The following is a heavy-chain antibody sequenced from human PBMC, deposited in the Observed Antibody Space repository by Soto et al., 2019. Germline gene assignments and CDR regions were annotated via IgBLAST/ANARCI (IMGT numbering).Heavy chain of an antibody. CDR3: AKERYCSATSCYGGFDI. Sequence: GESLKISCAASGFIFNHYAMSWVRQAPGRGLEWVSTVSAGGANTAHADSVKGRLTISRDNSKNTLYLQMNSLRGDDTAFYYCAKERYCSATSCYGGFDIWGQGTVVTVSS. V-gene: IGHV3-23*01. CDR1: GFIFNHYA. D-gene: IGHD2-2*01. CDR2: VSAGGANT. J-gene: IGHJ3*02.